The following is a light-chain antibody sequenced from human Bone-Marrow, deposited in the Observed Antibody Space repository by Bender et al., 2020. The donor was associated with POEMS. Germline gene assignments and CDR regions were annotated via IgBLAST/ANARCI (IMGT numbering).Light chain of an antibody. CDR2: DDS. Sequence: SYVLTQPPSVSVAPGKTAIITCGGNNIGDRNVHWYQHKPGQAPVLVLSDDSDRPLGIPDRFSGSNSGNTATLTITRVEAGDDGDYYCQVWESSSVHPGVFGGGTKLTVL. CDR3: QVWESSSVHPGV. V-gene: IGLV3-21*03. CDR1: NIGDRN. J-gene: IGLJ3*02.